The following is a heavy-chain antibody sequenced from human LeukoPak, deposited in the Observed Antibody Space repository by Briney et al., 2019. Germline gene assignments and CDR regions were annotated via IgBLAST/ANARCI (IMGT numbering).Heavy chain of an antibody. J-gene: IGHJ2*01. Sequence: GGSLRLSCAASGFTFSSYWMHWVRQAPGKGLEWVSAIRGSGGSTNYADSVKGRFTISGDNSKNTLYLQMNSLRAEDTAVYYCAKEGYNYWYFDLWGRGTLVTVSS. CDR2: IRGSGGST. D-gene: IGHD1-1*01. CDR1: GFTFSSYW. CDR3: AKEGYNYWYFDL. V-gene: IGHV3-23*01.